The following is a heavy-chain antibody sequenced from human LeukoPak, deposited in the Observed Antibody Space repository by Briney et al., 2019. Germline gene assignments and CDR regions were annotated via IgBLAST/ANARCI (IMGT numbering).Heavy chain of an antibody. CDR1: GYTLTAYY. CDR2: INPNSGDT. V-gene: IGHV1-2*02. D-gene: IGHD3-22*01. J-gene: IGHJ3*02. CDR3: ARDYYDSSGFGAFDI. Sequence: ASVKVSCKASGYTLTAYYMHWVRQAPGQGPEWMGWINPNSGDTSYAQKFQGRVTMTRDTSISTAYMELSRLRSDDTAVYYCARDYYDSSGFGAFDIWGQGTMVTVSS.